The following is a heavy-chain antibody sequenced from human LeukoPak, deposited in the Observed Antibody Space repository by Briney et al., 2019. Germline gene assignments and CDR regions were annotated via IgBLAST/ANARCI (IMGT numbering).Heavy chain of an antibody. Sequence: PGGSLRLSCAASGFTFNNYDMHWVRHVIGKGLEWVSAVDSAGAPYYAGSVKGRFTISRENAKKSLYLQMDSLGAGDTAAYYCVKEALTVAGNWHFDLWGRGTLVTVSS. CDR2: VDSAGAP. J-gene: IGHJ2*01. D-gene: IGHD6-19*01. CDR1: GFTFNNYD. CDR3: VKEALTVAGNWHFDL. V-gene: IGHV3-13*05.